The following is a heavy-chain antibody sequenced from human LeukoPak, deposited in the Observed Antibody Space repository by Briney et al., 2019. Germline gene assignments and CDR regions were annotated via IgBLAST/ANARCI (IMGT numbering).Heavy chain of an antibody. CDR1: GFTFETYS. D-gene: IGHD3-10*01. J-gene: IGHJ4*02. CDR2: IDSRPTPI. Sequence: QPGGFLRLSCAASGFTFETYSMNWVRQAPGRGLEWASYIDSRPTPIYYTQSVKGRFTVSRDNAKNSLYLQMNSLRVEDTAVYYCGRQGFFGELDYWGQGILVTVSS. V-gene: IGHV3-48*04. CDR3: GRQGFFGELDY.